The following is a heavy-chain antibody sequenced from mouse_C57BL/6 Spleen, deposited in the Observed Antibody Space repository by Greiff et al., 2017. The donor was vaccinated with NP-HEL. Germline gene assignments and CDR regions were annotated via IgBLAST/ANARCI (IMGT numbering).Heavy chain of an antibody. CDR2: INPNNGGN. D-gene: IGHD4-1*01. Sequence: EVQLQQSGPELVKPGASVKMSCKASGYTFTDYNMHWVKQSHGKSLEWIGYINPNNGGNSYNQKFKGKATFTVNKSSSTSYMELRSLTSEDSAVYYCARRGLGRGYAMDYWVQGTSVTVSS. CDR3: ARRGLGRGYAMDY. J-gene: IGHJ4*01. CDR1: GYTFTDYN. V-gene: IGHV1-22*01.